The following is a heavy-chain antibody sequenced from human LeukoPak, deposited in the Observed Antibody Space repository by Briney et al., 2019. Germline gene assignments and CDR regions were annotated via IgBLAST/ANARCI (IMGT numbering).Heavy chain of an antibody. CDR2: ISGSGGST. J-gene: IGHJ5*02. V-gene: IGHV3-23*01. CDR3: ARQYGTDYYDSSGYYINWFDP. CDR1: GFTFSSYA. Sequence: GGSLRLSCAASGFTFSSYAMSWVRQAPGKGLEWVSAISGSGGSTYYADSVKGRFTISRDNSKNTLYLQMNSLRAEDTAVYYCARQYGTDYYDSSGYYINWFDPWGQGTLVTVSS. D-gene: IGHD3-22*01.